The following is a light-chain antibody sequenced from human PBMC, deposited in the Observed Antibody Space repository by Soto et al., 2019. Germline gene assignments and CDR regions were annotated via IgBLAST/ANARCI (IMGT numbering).Light chain of an antibody. V-gene: IGKV2-28*01. J-gene: IGKJ1*01. Sequence: DIVMTQSPLSLPVTPGESASISCRSSQSLLHNNGYNYLDWYLQKPGQSPQPMIYLASHRASGVPDRISGSGSGTDFTLKISRVEAEDVGFYFCMQARQTPWTFGQGTKVEI. CDR1: QSLLHNNGYNY. CDR3: MQARQTPWT. CDR2: LAS.